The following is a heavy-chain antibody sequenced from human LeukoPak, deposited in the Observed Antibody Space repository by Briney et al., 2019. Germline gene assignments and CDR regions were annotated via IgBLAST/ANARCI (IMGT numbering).Heavy chain of an antibody. Sequence: PSGTLSLTCAVSGGSISSSNWWSWVRQPPGQGLEWIGEIYHSGSTNYNPSLKSRVTISVDKSKNQFSLKLSSVTAADTAVYYCARTCGGDYYSYNTESPNDAFDIWGQGTMVTVSS. V-gene: IGHV4-4*02. CDR1: GGSISSSNW. D-gene: IGHD2-21*02. CDR2: IYHSGST. CDR3: ARTCGGDYYSYNTESPNDAFDI. J-gene: IGHJ3*02.